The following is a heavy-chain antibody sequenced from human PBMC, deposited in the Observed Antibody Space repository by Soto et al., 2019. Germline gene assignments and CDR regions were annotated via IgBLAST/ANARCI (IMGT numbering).Heavy chain of an antibody. Sequence: QVQLEESGGGLVKPGGSLRLSCAASGFSFSDYYMSWVRQAPGKGLQWVSYISPSGGTVYHADSVKGRFTVSRDNAKNSLSRQMNSLTAEDTAVYYCARLGQFDYWGQGTLVTVSS. V-gene: IGHV3-11*01. CDR1: GFSFSDYY. CDR3: ARLGQFDY. J-gene: IGHJ4*02. CDR2: ISPSGGTV. D-gene: IGHD7-27*01.